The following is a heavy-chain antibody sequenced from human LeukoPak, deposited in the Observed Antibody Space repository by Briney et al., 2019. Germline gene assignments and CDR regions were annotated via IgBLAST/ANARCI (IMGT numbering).Heavy chain of an antibody. D-gene: IGHD3-3*01. V-gene: IGHV1-2*02. CDR2: INPNSGGT. CDR3: ARVYDAEFDY. Sequence: ASVKVSCKASGYTFTGYYMYWVRQAPGQGLEWMGWINPNSGGTNYAQKFQCRVTMNRDTSISTAYMELSRLRSDDTAVYYCARVYDAEFDYWGQGTLVTVSS. CDR1: GYTFTGYY. J-gene: IGHJ4*02.